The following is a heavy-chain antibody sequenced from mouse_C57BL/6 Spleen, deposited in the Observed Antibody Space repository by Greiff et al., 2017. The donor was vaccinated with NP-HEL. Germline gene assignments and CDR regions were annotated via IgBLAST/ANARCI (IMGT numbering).Heavy chain of an antibody. CDR2: IYPGDGDT. D-gene: IGHD2-2*01. CDR1: GYAFSSSW. CDR3: ARSTMVTTGAY. V-gene: IGHV1-82*01. J-gene: IGHJ3*01. Sequence: LQESGPELVKPGASVKISCKASGYAFSSSWMNWVKQRPGKGLEWIGRIYPGDGDTNYNGKFKGKATLTADKSSSTAYMQLSSLTSEDSAVYFCARSTMVTTGAYWGQGTLVTVSA.